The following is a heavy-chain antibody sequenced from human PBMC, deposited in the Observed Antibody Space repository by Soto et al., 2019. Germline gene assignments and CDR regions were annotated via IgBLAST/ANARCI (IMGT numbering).Heavy chain of an antibody. Sequence: ASVKVSCKASGGTFSSYAISWVRQAPGQGLEWMGGIIPIFGTANYAQKFQGRVTITADESTSTAYMELSSLRSEDTAVYYCASGQQDSSGNIRPHFQHWGQGTLVTVSS. CDR1: GGTFSSYA. CDR3: ASGQQDSSGNIRPHFQH. D-gene: IGHD3-22*01. J-gene: IGHJ1*01. CDR2: IIPIFGTA. V-gene: IGHV1-69*13.